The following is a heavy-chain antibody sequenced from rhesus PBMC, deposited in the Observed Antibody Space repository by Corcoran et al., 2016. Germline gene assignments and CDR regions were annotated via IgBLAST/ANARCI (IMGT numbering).Heavy chain of an antibody. Sequence: QVQLQESGPGLVKPSETLSVTCAVSGGSISSSYWSWFRQAPGKGLEWIGYIYGSGSSTNYNPSLKSRVTLSVDTSKNQLSLKLSSVTAADTAVYYCAGGIAAAGYFDYWGQGVLVTVSS. J-gene: IGHJ4*01. CDR3: AGGIAAAGYFDY. CDR2: IYGSGSST. D-gene: IGHD6-31*01. CDR1: GGSISSSY. V-gene: IGHV4-169*01.